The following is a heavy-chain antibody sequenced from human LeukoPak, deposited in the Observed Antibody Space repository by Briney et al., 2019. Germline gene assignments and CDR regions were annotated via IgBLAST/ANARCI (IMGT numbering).Heavy chain of an antibody. V-gene: IGHV1-18*01. D-gene: IGHD2-2*01. J-gene: IGHJ4*02. CDR3: ARSSSVVPAVIAGGY. Sequence: ASVKVSCKASGGTFSSYAISWVRQAPGQGLEWMGWISAYNGNTNYAQKVQGRVTMTTDTSTSTAYMELRSLRSDDTAVYYCARSSSVVPAVIAGGYWGQGTLVTVSS. CDR2: ISAYNGNT. CDR1: GGTFSSYA.